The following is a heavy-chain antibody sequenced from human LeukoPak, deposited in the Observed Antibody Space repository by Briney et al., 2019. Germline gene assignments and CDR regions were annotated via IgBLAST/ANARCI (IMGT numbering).Heavy chain of an antibody. Sequence: SETLSLTCSVSGGSISSSAYYWGWIRQPPGQGLEWIGSIYYSGNTYYNPSLKSPVTISIDTSKNQFSLKLGSVTAADTAVYYCARPHYDILTGYCLFDYWGQGTLVTVSS. V-gene: IGHV4-39*07. CDR2: IYYSGNT. CDR3: ARPHYDILTGYCLFDY. CDR1: GGSISSSAYY. J-gene: IGHJ4*02. D-gene: IGHD3-9*01.